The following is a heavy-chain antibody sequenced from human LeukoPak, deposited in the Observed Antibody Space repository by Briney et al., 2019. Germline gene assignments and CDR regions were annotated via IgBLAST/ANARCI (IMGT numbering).Heavy chain of an antibody. J-gene: IGHJ3*02. Sequence: GESLKISCRASGYIFTNYCIAWARWMPGEDLQWMGIFLPGDSHTRYSPSFRGQVTISAETSTRTAYLQWTSLRASDSAIYYCARQGAGASYYDPTGLPRGAFDSWGQGTTVTVSS. CDR2: FLPGDSHT. CDR1: GYIFTNYC. D-gene: IGHD3-22*01. CDR3: ARQGAGASYYDPTGLPRGAFDS. V-gene: IGHV5-51*01.